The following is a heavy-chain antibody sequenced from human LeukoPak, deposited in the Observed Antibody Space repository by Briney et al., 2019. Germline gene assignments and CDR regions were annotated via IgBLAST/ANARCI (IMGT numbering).Heavy chain of an antibody. CDR2: FDPEDGET. V-gene: IGHV1-24*01. CDR1: GYTLTELS. D-gene: IGHD3-9*01. CDR3: ATAYHPTGTVDY. J-gene: IGHJ4*02. Sequence: ASVKVSCKVSGYTLTELSMHWVRQAPGKGLEWMGGFDPEDGETIYAQKFQGRVTMTEDTSTDTAYMELSSLRSEDTAVYYCATAYHPTGTVDYWGQGTLVTVSS.